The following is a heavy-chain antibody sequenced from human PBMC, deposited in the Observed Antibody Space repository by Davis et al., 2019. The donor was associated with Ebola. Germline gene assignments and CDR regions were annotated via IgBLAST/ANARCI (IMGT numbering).Heavy chain of an antibody. CDR2: INHSGST. Sequence: GSLRLSCAVYGGSFSGYYWSWIRQPPGKGLEWIGEINHSGSTYYNPSLKSRVTISVDRSKNQFSLKLSSVTAADTAVYYCARYVDTAMVFDYWGQGTLVTVSS. J-gene: IGHJ4*02. CDR3: ARYVDTAMVFDY. CDR1: GGSFSGYY. D-gene: IGHD5-18*01. V-gene: IGHV4-34*01.